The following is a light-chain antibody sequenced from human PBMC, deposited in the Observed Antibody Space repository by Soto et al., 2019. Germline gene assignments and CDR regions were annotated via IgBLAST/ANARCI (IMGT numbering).Light chain of an antibody. J-gene: IGKJ5*01. Sequence: DIHMTQSPSTLSASVGDRVTITCRASQSISSWLAWYQQKQGKAPKLLIYKASSLESGVPSRFSGSVSGTDGTLTINGLKKEDGSTYYCQQAASFTITFGQGTRLEIK. CDR3: QQAASFTIT. V-gene: IGKV1-5*03. CDR1: QSISSW. CDR2: KAS.